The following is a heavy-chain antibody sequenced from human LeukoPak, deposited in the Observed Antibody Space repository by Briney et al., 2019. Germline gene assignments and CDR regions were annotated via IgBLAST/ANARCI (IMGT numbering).Heavy chain of an antibody. CDR2: ISGTGDST. V-gene: IGHV3-23*01. D-gene: IGHD3-16*01. CDR3: ARETGRFGEIFDS. Sequence: AGGSLRLSWAASGFNFRNFALSWVRPTPGKGLEWVSLISGTGDSTYYSDSVKGRFTVSRDNSKTTVYLQMNSLRAGDTAVYFCARETGRFGEIFDSWGQGTLVTVSS. J-gene: IGHJ4*02. CDR1: GFNFRNFA.